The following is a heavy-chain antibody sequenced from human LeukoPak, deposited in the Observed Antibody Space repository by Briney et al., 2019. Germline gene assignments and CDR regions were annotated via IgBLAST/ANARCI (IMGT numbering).Heavy chain of an antibody. CDR2: IYTSGST. D-gene: IGHD3-16*02. J-gene: IGHJ3*02. V-gene: IGHV4-4*07. CDR1: GFTFSGSA. Sequence: PGGSLRLSCAASGFTFSGSAMHWVRQASGKGLEWIGRIYTSGSTNYNPSLKSRVTISVDTSKNQFSLKLSSVTAADTAVYYCARDYLDAFDIWGQGTMVTVSS. CDR3: ARDYLDAFDI.